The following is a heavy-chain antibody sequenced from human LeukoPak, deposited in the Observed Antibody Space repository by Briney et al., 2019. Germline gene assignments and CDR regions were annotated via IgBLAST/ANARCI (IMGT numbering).Heavy chain of an antibody. CDR1: GYTFTSYG. CDR3: ARGLYDYVWGSYRPPGGDY. D-gene: IGHD3-16*02. CDR2: ISAYNGNT. J-gene: IGHJ4*02. V-gene: IGHV1-18*01. Sequence: ASVKVSCKASGYTFTSYGISWVRQAPGQGLEWMGWISAYNGNTNYAQKLQGRVTMTTDTSTSTAYMELRSLRSDDTAVYYCARGLYDYVWGSYRPPGGDYWGQGTQVTVSS.